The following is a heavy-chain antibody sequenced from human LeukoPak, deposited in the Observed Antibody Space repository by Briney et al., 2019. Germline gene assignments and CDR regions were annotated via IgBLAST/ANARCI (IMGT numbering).Heavy chain of an antibody. J-gene: IGHJ4*02. CDR2: IIPIFGTA. CDR3: ARGHYYDSSGYYLFDY. CDR1: GGTFSSCA. D-gene: IGHD3-22*01. Sequence: SVKVSCKASGGTFSSCAISWVRQAPGQGLEWMGGIIPIFGTANYAQKFQGRVTITTDESTSTAYMELSSLRSEDTAVYYCARGHYYDSSGYYLFDYWGQGTLVTVSS. V-gene: IGHV1-69*05.